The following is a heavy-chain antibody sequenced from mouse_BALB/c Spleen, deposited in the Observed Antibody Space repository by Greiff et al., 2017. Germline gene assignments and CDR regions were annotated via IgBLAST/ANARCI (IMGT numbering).Heavy chain of an antibody. D-gene: IGHD1-1*01. V-gene: IGHV14-3*02. CDR3: ARWGYYYDSRTAY. CDR2: IDPANGNT. CDR1: GFNIKDTY. Sequence: EVKLVESGAELVKPGASVKLSCTASGFNIKDTYMHWVKQRPEQGLEWIGRIDPANGNTEYDPKFQGKATITADTSSNTAYLQLSSLTSEDTAVYYCARWGYYYDSRTAYWGQGTLVTVSA. J-gene: IGHJ3*01.